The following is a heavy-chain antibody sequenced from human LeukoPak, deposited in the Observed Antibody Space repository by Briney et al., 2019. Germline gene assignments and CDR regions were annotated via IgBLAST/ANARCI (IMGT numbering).Heavy chain of an antibody. CDR1: GGTFSSYA. Sequence: GASVKVSCKASGGTFSSYAISWVRQAPGQGLEWMGGIIPIFGTANYAQKFQGRVTLTADESTSTAYMELSSLRSEDTAVYYCARGVVAYYYDSSSAWGQGTLVTVSS. D-gene: IGHD3-22*01. CDR3: ARGVVAYYYDSSSA. J-gene: IGHJ5*02. V-gene: IGHV1-69*13. CDR2: IIPIFGTA.